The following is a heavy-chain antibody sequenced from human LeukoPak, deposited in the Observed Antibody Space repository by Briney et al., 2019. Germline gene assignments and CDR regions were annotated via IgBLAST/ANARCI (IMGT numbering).Heavy chain of an antibody. D-gene: IGHD5-12*01. CDR2: IYYSGST. J-gene: IGHJ4*02. Sequence: SETLSLTCTVPGGSVNSGSHYWCWIRQPPGKGLEWIGYIYYSGSTNYNPSLKSRATMSLDTSKNQFSLNLNSVTAADTAVYYCARDPGYSGIDYWGQGTLVTVSS. CDR1: GGSVNSGSHY. CDR3: ARDPGYSGIDY. V-gene: IGHV4-61*01.